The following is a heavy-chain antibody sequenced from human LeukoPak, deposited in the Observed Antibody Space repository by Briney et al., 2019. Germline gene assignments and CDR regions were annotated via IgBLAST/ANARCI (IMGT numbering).Heavy chain of an antibody. CDR1: GYSFTSYW. J-gene: IGHJ4*02. CDR2: IYPGDSDT. Sequence: GESLKISCKGSGYSFTSYWIGWVRQMPGKGLEWMGIIYPGDSDTRYSPSFQGQVTISADKSISTAYLQWSSLRASDTAMYYCARVPPDYYDSSGYFDYWGQGTLVTVSS. D-gene: IGHD3-22*01. CDR3: ARVPPDYYDSSGYFDY. V-gene: IGHV5-51*01.